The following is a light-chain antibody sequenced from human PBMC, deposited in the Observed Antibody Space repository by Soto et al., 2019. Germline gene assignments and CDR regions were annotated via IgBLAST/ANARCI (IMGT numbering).Light chain of an antibody. J-gene: IGKJ3*01. V-gene: IGKV1-39*01. CDR1: QNISSY. Sequence: DFQMTQSPSSLSASVGDRVTITCRARQNISSYLNWYQQKPGKAPKLLIYAASSLHSGVPSRFSASGSWTDFTLSISSLQPEDFATYCCQQSYRTPPTFGPGTNVDIK. CDR2: AAS. CDR3: QQSYRTPPT.